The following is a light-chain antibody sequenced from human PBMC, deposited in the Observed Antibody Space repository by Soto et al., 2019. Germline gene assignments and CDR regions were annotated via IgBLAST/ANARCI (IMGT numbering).Light chain of an antibody. CDR3: QQYGDSPRT. Sequence: EIVLTQSPVTRSLSPGERATLSCRASQSVSSSSLAWYQHKRGQAPRLLIHGASSRATGIPDRFSGSGSGTDFTLTISRLEPEDFAVYYCQQYGDSPRTFGQGTKVDIK. J-gene: IGKJ1*01. CDR2: GAS. V-gene: IGKV3-20*01. CDR1: QSVSSSS.